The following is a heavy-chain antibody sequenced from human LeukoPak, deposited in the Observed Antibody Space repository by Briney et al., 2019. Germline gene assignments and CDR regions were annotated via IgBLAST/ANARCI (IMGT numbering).Heavy chain of an antibody. CDR1: GFTFSSYA. CDR2: ISYDGSNK. CDR3: ARDSGHQIVGASPY. Sequence: PGGSLRLSCAASGFTFSSYAMHWVRQAPGKGLEWVAVISYDGSNKYYADSVKGRFTISRDNSKNTLYLQMNSLRAEDTAVYYCARDSGHQIVGASPYWGQGTLVTVSS. D-gene: IGHD1-26*01. V-gene: IGHV3-30-3*01. J-gene: IGHJ4*02.